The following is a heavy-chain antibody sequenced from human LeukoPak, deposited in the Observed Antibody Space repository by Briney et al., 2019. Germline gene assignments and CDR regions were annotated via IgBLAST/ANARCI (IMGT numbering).Heavy chain of an antibody. CDR2: IYPGGSDI. CDR1: GYTFTGYW. D-gene: IGHD1-20*01. CDR3: ARHVPYNTWNYFVY. V-gene: IGHV5-51*01. Sequence: GESLKISCKGSGYTFTGYWIGWVRQMPGKGLEWMGIIYPGGSDIKYSPSFQGQVTISVDKSMATAYLQWSSLKASDTAMYYCARHVPYNTWNYFVYWGQGTLVTVSS. J-gene: IGHJ4*02.